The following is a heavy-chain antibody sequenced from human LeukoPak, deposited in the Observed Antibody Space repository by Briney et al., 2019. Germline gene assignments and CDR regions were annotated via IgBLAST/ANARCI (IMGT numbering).Heavy chain of an antibody. J-gene: IGHJ6*03. CDR3: ARGSGYDSNQYYYYYYMDV. CDR1: GYTLTELS. V-gene: IGHV1-8*03. Sequence: ASVKVSCKVSGYTLTELSMHWVRQATGQGLEWMGWMNPNSGNTGYAQKFQGRVTITRNTSISTAYMELSSLRSEDTAVYYCARGSGYDSNQYYYYYYMDVWGKGTTVTVSS. CDR2: MNPNSGNT. D-gene: IGHD3-22*01.